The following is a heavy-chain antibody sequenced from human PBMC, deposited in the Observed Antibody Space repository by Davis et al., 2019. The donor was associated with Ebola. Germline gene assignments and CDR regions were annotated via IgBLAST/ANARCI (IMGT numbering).Heavy chain of an antibody. Sequence: AASVKVSCRASGYTASSYFIRGWRQAPGQCLECMVWISAYNGNTNYAQKLQGRVTMTTDTSTSTAYMELRSLRSDDTAVYYCARDPVPTALRYFASGWFDPWGQGTLVTVSS. V-gene: IGHV1-18*01. CDR3: ARDPVPTALRYFASGWFDP. CDR1: GYTASSYF. CDR2: ISAYNGNT. D-gene: IGHD3-9*01. J-gene: IGHJ5*02.